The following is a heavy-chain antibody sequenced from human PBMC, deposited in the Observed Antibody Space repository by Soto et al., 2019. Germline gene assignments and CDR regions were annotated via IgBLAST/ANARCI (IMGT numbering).Heavy chain of an antibody. J-gene: IGHJ5*02. D-gene: IGHD3-3*01. V-gene: IGHV3-21*03. CDR3: GRRPKIFWGGTPEPSDL. CDR2: LSPSYPYT. CDR1: GFTFSPFS. Sequence: EEQLVESGGGLVKPGGSLRLSCAASGFTFSPFSMNWVRQAPGKGLEWVSFLSPSYPYTSYGDSVKGRFTISGDNAKNSFNSQRNSLRAGHTAISYGGRRPKIFWGGTPEPSDLWGRGTRVPAPS.